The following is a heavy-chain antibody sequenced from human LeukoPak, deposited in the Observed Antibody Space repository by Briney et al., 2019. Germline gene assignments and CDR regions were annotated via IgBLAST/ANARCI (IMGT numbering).Heavy chain of an antibody. D-gene: IGHD6-13*01. J-gene: IGHJ5*02. CDR2: ISDSGIT. CDR1: GGSISNDF. Sequence: SETLSLTCTVSGGSISNDFWSWIRQPPGKGLEWIGYISDSGITNYNPSLKSRVTISVDTSKNQFSLRLRSVTAADAAVYFCAGDIAAINIPGSRLDPWGQGTLVTVSS. CDR3: AGDIAAINIPGSRLDP. V-gene: IGHV4-59*08.